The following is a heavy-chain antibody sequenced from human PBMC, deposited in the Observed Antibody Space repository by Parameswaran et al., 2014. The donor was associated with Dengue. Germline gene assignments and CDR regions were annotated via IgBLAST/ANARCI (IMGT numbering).Heavy chain of an antibody. V-gene: IGHV3-9*01. CDR3: AKTSFDWLLGASDI. D-gene: IGHD3-9*01. Sequence: WIRQPPGKGLEWVSGISWNSGSIGYADSVKGRFTISRDNAKNSLYLQMNSLRAEDTALYYCAKTSFDWLLGASDIWGQGTMVTVSS. CDR2: ISWNSGSI. J-gene: IGHJ3*02.